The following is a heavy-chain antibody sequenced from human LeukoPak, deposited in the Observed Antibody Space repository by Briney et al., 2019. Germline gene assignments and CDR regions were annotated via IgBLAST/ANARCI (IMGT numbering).Heavy chain of an antibody. CDR1: GGAIISYY. V-gene: IGHV4-4*07. CDR3: ARLKFYDSTGYSPGYYMDV. CDR2: IYPTGNT. Sequence: SETLSLTCSVSGGAIISYYWSWIRQPAGKGPEWIGRIYPTGNTDYNPSLKTRVTMSTDLSKKQFSLRLRSVTAADTAVYYCARLKFYDSTGYSPGYYMDVWGKGTAVTVSS. D-gene: IGHD3-22*01. J-gene: IGHJ6*03.